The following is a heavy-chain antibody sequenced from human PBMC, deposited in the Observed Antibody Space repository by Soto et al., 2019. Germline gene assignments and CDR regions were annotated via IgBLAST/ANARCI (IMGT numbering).Heavy chain of an antibody. D-gene: IGHD6-19*01. CDR3: ARLSSGWYYYYGMDV. CDR1: GGSNSSYY. V-gene: IGHV4-59*08. Sequence: SETLSLTCTVSGGSNSSYYWSWIRQPPGKGLEWIGYIYYSGSTNYNPSLKSRVTISVDTSKNQFSLKLSSVTAADTAVYYCARLSSGWYYYYGMDVWGQGTTVTVSS. J-gene: IGHJ6*02. CDR2: IYYSGST.